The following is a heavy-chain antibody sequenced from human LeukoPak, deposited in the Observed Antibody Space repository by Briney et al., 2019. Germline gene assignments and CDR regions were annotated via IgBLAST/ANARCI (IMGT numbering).Heavy chain of an antibody. CDR1: GYIFTDCR. CDR2: INPKSGDT. D-gene: IGHD1-26*01. Sequence: ASVKASCKASGYIFTDCRLHWVRQAPGQGLEWMGRINPKSGDTNYAQKFQGRVTMTSDTSITTAYMELRRLKSDDTAFYFCATEDSRSGSYYDPWGQGTLVTVSS. CDR3: ATEDSRSGSYYDP. V-gene: IGHV1-2*06. J-gene: IGHJ5*02.